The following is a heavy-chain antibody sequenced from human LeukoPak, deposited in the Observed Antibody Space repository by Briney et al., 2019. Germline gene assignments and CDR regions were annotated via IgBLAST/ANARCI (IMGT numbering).Heavy chain of an antibody. CDR2: ISGSGLNA. V-gene: IGHV3-23*01. CDR3: ARRLDC. J-gene: IGHJ4*02. CDR1: GFTFSNTA. Sequence: GGSLRLSCAASGFTFSNTAMSWVRQAPGKGLEWLSIISGSGLNAYYADSVKGRFTISRDNSKSTLYLQMSSLRAEDTAVYYCARRLDCWGQGTLVTVSS. D-gene: IGHD1-1*01.